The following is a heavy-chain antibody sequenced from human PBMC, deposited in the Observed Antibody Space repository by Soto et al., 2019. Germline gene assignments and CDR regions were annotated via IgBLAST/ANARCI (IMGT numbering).Heavy chain of an antibody. V-gene: IGHV4-59*01. Sequence: SETLSLTCTVSGGFNGSFYWSWIRQPPGKGLEWIGHIYYSGDTNYNPSLKSRVTMSVDTSKKQFSLKLSALTAADTAVYYCARMYSSGWPAYFDLWGRGTLVTVSS. CDR1: GGFNGSFY. D-gene: IGHD6-19*01. CDR3: ARMYSSGWPAYFDL. CDR2: IYYSGDT. J-gene: IGHJ2*01.